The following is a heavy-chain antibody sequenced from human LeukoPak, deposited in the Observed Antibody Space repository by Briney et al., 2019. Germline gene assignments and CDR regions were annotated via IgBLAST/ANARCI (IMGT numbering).Heavy chain of an antibody. J-gene: IGHJ4*02. CDR3: ARASLVVVVAFDY. Sequence: SETLSLTCAVSGGSITSSNWWSWVRQPPGKGLEWIGTIYYSGYTYYNPSLKSRVTISVDTSKNQFSLKLSSVTAADTAVYYCARASLVVVVAFDYWGQGTLVTVSS. V-gene: IGHV4-4*02. CDR2: IYYSGYT. D-gene: IGHD2-15*01. CDR1: GGSITSSNW.